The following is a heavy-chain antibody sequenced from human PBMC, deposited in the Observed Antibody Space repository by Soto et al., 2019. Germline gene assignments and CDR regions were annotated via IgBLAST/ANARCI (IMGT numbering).Heavy chain of an antibody. V-gene: IGHV4-59*01. CDR3: ARDGPGDDYDYIWGSYRTYYFDY. J-gene: IGHJ4*02. D-gene: IGHD3-16*02. CDR2: IYYSGST. CDR1: GGSISSYY. Sequence: SETLSLTCTVSGGSISSYYWSWIRQPPGKGLEWIGYIYYSGSTNYNPSLKSRVTISVDTSKNQFSLKLSSVTAADTAVYYCARDGPGDDYDYIWGSYRTYYFDYWGQGTLVTVSS.